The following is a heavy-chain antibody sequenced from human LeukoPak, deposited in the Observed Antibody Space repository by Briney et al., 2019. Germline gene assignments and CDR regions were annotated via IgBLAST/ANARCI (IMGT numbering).Heavy chain of an antibody. CDR1: GGSFSGYY. Sequence: SETLSLTCAVYGGSFSGYYWSWIRQPPGKGLEWIGYIYTSGSTNYNPSLKSRVTISVDTSKNQFSLKLSSVTAADTAVYYCARLGYYDSSGYYSYYHYYMDVWGKGTTVTVSS. CDR3: ARLGYYDSSGYYSYYHYYMDV. D-gene: IGHD3-22*01. J-gene: IGHJ6*03. V-gene: IGHV4-4*09. CDR2: IYTSGST.